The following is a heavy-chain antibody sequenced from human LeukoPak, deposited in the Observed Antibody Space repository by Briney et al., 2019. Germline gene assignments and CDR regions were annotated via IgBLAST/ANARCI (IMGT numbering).Heavy chain of an antibody. Sequence: GASVKVSCKASGYSFTSYGFNWVRQAPGQGLEWMGWMSAYNGETNYAHSLQGRVTVTADTSTSTAYMELRSLRSEDTAVYYCARGMGYSYGHPQGAFDIWGQGTMVTVSS. J-gene: IGHJ3*02. D-gene: IGHD5-18*01. CDR2: MSAYNGET. CDR3: ARGMGYSYGHPQGAFDI. CDR1: GYSFTSYG. V-gene: IGHV1-18*01.